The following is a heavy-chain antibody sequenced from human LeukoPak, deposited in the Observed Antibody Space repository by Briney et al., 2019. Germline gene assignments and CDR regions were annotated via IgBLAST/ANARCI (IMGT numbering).Heavy chain of an antibody. CDR3: ARYWNDFSVKPPTKSPHAFDI. V-gene: IGHV5-51*01. J-gene: IGHJ3*02. CDR1: GYSFTTSW. CDR2: IYPGDSDT. Sequence: GESLKISCKGSGYSFTTSWIGWVRQMPGKGLEWMGIIYPGDSDTRYSPSFQGQVTISADKSISTAYLQWSSLKASDTAMYYCARYWNDFSVKPPTKSPHAFDIWGQGTMVTVSS. D-gene: IGHD1-1*01.